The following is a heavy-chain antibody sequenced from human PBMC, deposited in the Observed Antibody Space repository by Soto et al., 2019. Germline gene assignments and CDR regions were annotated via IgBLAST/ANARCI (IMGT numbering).Heavy chain of an antibody. D-gene: IGHD6-13*01. Sequence: PGGSLRLSCAASGFTFSSYGMHWVRQAPGKGLEWVAVISYDGSNKYYADSVKGRFTISRDNSKNTLYLQMNSLRAEDTAVYYCAKIGSSWPGDFDYWGQGTLVTVSS. CDR1: GFTFSSYG. CDR2: ISYDGSNK. V-gene: IGHV3-30*18. CDR3: AKIGSSWPGDFDY. J-gene: IGHJ4*02.